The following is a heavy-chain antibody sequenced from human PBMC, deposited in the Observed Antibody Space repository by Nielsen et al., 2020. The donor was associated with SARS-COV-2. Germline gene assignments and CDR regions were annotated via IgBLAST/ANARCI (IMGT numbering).Heavy chain of an antibody. CDR1: GYTFTSYD. D-gene: IGHD1-20*01. CDR3: ARMGKYNWKDIHYYTDV. J-gene: IGHJ6*03. CDR2: MNPNSGNT. Sequence: ASVKVSCKASGYTFTSYDINWVRQATGQGLEWMGWMNPNSGNTGYAQKFQGRVTMTRNTSISTAYMELSSLRSEDTAVYYCARMGKYNWKDIHYYTDVWGKGTTVTVSS. V-gene: IGHV1-8*01.